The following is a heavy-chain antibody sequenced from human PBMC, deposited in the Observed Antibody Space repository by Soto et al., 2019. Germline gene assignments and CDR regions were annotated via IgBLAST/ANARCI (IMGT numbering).Heavy chain of an antibody. CDR3: AAGEASSRNLAPYYLDF. CDR2: IHYSGTT. Sequence: WETLSVTCTVSGGSMRNCFWTWIRQPPGKGLEWIGYIHYSGTTSFFPSYNPSLRSRVTISEDTSKNQFSLKLLSVTTADTAVYFCAAGEASSRNLAPYYLDFWGQGTLVTVSS. J-gene: IGHJ4*02. CDR1: GGSMRNCF. D-gene: IGHD6-13*01. V-gene: IGHV4-59*01.